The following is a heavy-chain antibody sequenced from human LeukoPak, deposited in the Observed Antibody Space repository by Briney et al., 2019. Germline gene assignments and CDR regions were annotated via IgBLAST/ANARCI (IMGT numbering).Heavy chain of an antibody. CDR1: GYTFTSYG. J-gene: IGHJ6*02. CDR3: ARARRDGYKRAGYYYYGMDV. Sequence: ASVKVSCKASGYTFTSYGISWVRQAPGQGLEWMGWISAYNGNTNYAQKFQGRVTMTRDTSISTAYMELSRLRSDDTAVYYCARARRDGYKRAGYYYYGMDVWGQGTTVTVSS. CDR2: ISAYNGNT. V-gene: IGHV1-18*01. D-gene: IGHD5-24*01.